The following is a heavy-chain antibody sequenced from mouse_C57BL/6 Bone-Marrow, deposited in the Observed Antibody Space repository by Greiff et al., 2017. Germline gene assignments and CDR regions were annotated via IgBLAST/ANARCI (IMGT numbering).Heavy chain of an antibody. CDR3: SRSWCFAY. Sequence: VQVEESGPGLVQPSQSLSITCTVSGFSLTSYAVHWVRQSPGKGLEWLGVIWSGGSTDYTAALISRLSISKDNSKSQVFYKMSSLQADDTAIYXCSRSWCFAYWGQGTTLTVSS. CDR2: IWSGGST. J-gene: IGHJ2*01. CDR1: GFSLTSYA. V-gene: IGHV2-2*01. D-gene: IGHD1-1*02.